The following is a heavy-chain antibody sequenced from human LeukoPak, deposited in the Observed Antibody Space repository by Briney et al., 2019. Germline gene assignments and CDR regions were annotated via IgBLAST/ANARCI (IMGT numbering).Heavy chain of an antibody. J-gene: IGHJ4*02. V-gene: IGHV3-7*01. CDR2: IKQDGNKK. CDR3: ARDSRIAARLFDY. D-gene: IGHD6-6*01. CDR1: GFTFNSYW. Sequence: PGGSLRLSCAASGFTFNSYWMVWVRQAPGKGLEWVANIKQDGNKKYYVDSVKGRFTISRDNAKNSLFLQMNSLRVEDTAVYYCARDSRIAARLFDYWGQGTLVTVSS.